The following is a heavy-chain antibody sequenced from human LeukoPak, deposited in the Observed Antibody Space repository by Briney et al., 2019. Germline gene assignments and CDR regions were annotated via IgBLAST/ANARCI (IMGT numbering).Heavy chain of an antibody. CDR3: AREWGLESSGYYYAY. V-gene: IGHV1-69*13. CDR1: GGTFRRFT. J-gene: IGHJ4*02. Sequence: SVTVSCKASGGTFRRFTISWVRQAPGQGFEWMGGITPIFGTANFAQKFQGRVSITADESTSTAFMELSSLRSEDTAVYYCAREWGLESSGYYYAYWGQGTLVTVSS. CDR2: ITPIFGTA. D-gene: IGHD3-22*01.